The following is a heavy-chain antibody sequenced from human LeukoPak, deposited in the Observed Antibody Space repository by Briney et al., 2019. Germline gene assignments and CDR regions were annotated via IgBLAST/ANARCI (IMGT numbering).Heavy chain of an antibody. Sequence: ASVKVSCKASGYTFTGYYMHWVRQAPGQGLEWMGWINPNSGGTNYAQKFQGRVTMTRDTSISTAYMELSSPRSDDTAVYYCARESKVVVPAAIKEGYYYYYMDVWGKGTTVTVSS. CDR2: INPNSGGT. CDR1: GYTFTGYY. D-gene: IGHD2-2*02. CDR3: ARESKVVVPAAIKEGYYYYYMDV. V-gene: IGHV1-2*02. J-gene: IGHJ6*03.